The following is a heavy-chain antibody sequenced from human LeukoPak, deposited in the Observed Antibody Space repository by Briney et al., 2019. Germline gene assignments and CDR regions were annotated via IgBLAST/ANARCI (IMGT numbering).Heavy chain of an antibody. CDR3: ARAYGSGSSYHPDY. CDR2: TNANSGGT. D-gene: IGHD3-10*01. V-gene: IGHV1-2*02. J-gene: IGHJ4*02. Sequence: ASVKVSCKAPGHTFTAYYMHWVRQAPGQGLEWMGWTNANSGGTNSSQKFQDRVTLTRDTSISTAYMELGSLRSDDTAIYYCARAYGSGSSYHPDYWGQGTLVTVSS. CDR1: GHTFTAYY.